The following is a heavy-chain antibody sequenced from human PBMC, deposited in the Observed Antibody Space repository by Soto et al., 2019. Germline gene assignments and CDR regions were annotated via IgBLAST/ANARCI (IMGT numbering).Heavy chain of an antibody. V-gene: IGHV1-8*01. J-gene: IGHJ3*02. D-gene: IGHD3-3*01. CDR3: ARDTGITIFGVAVGDAFDI. Sequence: ASVKVSCKASGYTFTSYDINWVRQATGQGLEWMGWMNPNSGNTGYAQKFQGRVTMTRNTSISTAYMELSSLRSEDTAVYYCARDTGITIFGVAVGDAFDIWGQGTMVTVSS. CDR1: GYTFTSYD. CDR2: MNPNSGNT.